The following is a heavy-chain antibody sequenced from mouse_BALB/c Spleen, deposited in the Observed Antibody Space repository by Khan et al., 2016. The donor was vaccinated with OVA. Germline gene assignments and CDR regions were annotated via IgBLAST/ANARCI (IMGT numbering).Heavy chain of an antibody. CDR3: AIIFYGNSYAMDY. CDR1: GYTFTGYV. D-gene: IGHD2-1*01. J-gene: IGHJ4*01. Sequence: QVQLQQSGPELVKPGASVKMSCKASGYTFTGYVISWVKQRTGQGLEWIGEIYPGSGSIYYNEKFKGKATLTADTSSNTAYMQLSSLTSEDSAVFFCAIIFYGNSYAMDYWGQGTSVTVSS. CDR2: IYPGSGSI. V-gene: IGHV1-81*01.